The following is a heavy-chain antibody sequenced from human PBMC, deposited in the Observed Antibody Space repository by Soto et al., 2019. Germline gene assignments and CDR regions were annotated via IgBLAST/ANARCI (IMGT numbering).Heavy chain of an antibody. V-gene: IGHV3-30*03. Sequence: GGSLRLSCAASGFTFSSYGMHWVRQAPGKGLEWVAVISYDGSNKYYADSVKGRFTISRDNSKNTLYLQMNSLRAEDTAVYYCAIFFDILTGYPFDYWGQGTLVTVSS. CDR1: GFTFSSYG. CDR2: ISYDGSNK. D-gene: IGHD3-9*01. J-gene: IGHJ4*02. CDR3: AIFFDILTGYPFDY.